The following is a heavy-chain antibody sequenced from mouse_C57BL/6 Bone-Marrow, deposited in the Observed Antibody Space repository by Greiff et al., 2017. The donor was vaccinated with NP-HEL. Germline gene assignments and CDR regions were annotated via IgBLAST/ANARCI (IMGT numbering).Heavy chain of an antibody. D-gene: IGHD1-1*01. CDR3: TFITTVGGARDY. J-gene: IGHJ4*01. CDR1: GYTFTSYW. CDR2: IYPGNSDT. Sequence: EVQLQESGTVLARPGASVKMSCKTSGYTFTSYWMHWVKQRPGQGLEWIGAIYPGNSDTSYTQKFKGKAKLTAVTSASTAYMELSSLTNEDSAVYYCTFITTVGGARDYWGQGTSVTVSS. V-gene: IGHV1-5*01.